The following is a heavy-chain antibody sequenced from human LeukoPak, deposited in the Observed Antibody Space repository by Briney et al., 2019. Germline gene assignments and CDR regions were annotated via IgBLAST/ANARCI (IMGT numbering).Heavy chain of an antibody. CDR1: GGSISSYY. J-gene: IGHJ3*02. V-gene: IGHV4-59*01. CDR2: IYYSGST. CDR3: ARGRIAAAAGRVYGAFDI. D-gene: IGHD6-13*01. Sequence: PSETLSLTCTVSGGSISSYYWSWIRQPPGKGLEWIGYIYYSGSTNYNPSLKSRVTISVDTSKNQFSLKLSSVTAADTAVYYCARGRIAAAAGRVYGAFDIWGQGTMVTVSS.